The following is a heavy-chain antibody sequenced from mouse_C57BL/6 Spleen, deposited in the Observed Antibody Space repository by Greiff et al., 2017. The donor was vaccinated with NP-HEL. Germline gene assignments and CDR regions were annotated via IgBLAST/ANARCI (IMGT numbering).Heavy chain of an antibody. CDR1: GFSLTSYG. CDR2: IWRGGST. Sequence: QVQLKESGPGLVQPSQSLSITCTVSGFSLTSYGVHWVRQSPGKGLEWLGVIWRGGSTDYNAAFMSRLSITKDNSKSQVFFKMNSLQADDTAIYYCAKNGPYGNYVYWYFDVWGTGTTVTVSS. V-gene: IGHV2-5*01. J-gene: IGHJ1*03. CDR3: AKNGPYGNYVYWYFDV. D-gene: IGHD2-1*01.